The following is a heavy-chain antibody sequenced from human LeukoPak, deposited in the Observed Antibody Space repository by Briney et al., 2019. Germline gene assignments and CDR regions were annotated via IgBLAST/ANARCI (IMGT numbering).Heavy chain of an antibody. Sequence: PSETLSLTCTVSGGSISSGSYYWSWIRQPAGKGLEWIGRIYTSGSTNYNPSLKSRATISVDTSKNQFSLKLSSVTAPDTALYYCARHKPADFWSGYFDFWGQGTLVTVSS. CDR3: ARHKPADFWSGYFDF. D-gene: IGHD3-3*01. V-gene: IGHV4-61*02. J-gene: IGHJ4*02. CDR2: IYTSGST. CDR1: GGSISSGSYY.